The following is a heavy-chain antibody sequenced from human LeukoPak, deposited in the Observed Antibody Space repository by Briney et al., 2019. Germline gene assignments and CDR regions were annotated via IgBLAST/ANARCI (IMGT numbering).Heavy chain of an antibody. D-gene: IGHD3-9*01. J-gene: IGHJ5*02. CDR2: IYYSGST. CDR3: ARLTGYSSESWFDP. V-gene: IGHV4-59*01. Sequence: KPSETLSLTCTVSGGSINNYWSWIRQPPGKGLEWIGYIYYSGSTNYNPSLKSRVTISVHTSKNQFSLKLSSVTAADTAVYYCARLTGYSSESWFDPWGQGTLVTVSS. CDR1: GGSINNY.